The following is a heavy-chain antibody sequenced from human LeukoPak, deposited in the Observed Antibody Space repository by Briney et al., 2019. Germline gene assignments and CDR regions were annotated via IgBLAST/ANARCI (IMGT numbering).Heavy chain of an antibody. J-gene: IGHJ3*02. D-gene: IGHD3-22*01. V-gene: IGHV4-38-2*02. Sequence: SETLSLTCNVSGYSISSGYFWGWVRQAPGKGLEWIGSIYQRATVHYNPSLKSRVTISVDKSKNQFSLKLSSVTAADTAVYYCARDRGGSGYYSDAFDIWGQGTMVTVSS. CDR2: IYQRATV. CDR1: GYSISSGYF. CDR3: ARDRGGSGYYSDAFDI.